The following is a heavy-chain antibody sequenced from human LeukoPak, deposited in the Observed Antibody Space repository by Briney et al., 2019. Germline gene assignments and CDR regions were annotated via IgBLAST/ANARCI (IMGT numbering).Heavy chain of an antibody. CDR1: GFTSNSYR. Sequence: GGSLRLSCAASGFTSNSYRMNWVRQAPGKGLEWVSSISYSSTYIYYADSVKGRFTISRDNAKKSLYLQMNSLRAEDTAVYYCARDYYDTSYFEYWGQGTLVTVSS. D-gene: IGHD3-22*01. CDR3: ARDYYDTSYFEY. J-gene: IGHJ4*02. V-gene: IGHV3-21*01. CDR2: ISYSSTYI.